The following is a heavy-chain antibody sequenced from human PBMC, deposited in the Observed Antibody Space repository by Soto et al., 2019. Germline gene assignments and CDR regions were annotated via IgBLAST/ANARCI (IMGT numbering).Heavy chain of an antibody. CDR2: INHSGNN. CDR1: GGSFSTYY. CDR3: ARGGSNDWQVAFDI. Sequence: QLQQWGAGLLKPSETLSLTCVVSGGSFSTYYYNWIRQSPGKGLEWIGEINHSGNNNYSPSLKSLVTMSLDTSKHQFSLKLTSVTAADTAVYYCARGGSNDWQVAFDIWGQGTMVTVSS. D-gene: IGHD3-9*01. J-gene: IGHJ3*02. V-gene: IGHV4-34*01.